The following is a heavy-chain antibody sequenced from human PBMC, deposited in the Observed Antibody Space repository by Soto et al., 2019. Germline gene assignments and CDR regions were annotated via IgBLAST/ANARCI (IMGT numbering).Heavy chain of an antibody. V-gene: IGHV3-74*01. D-gene: IGHD5-12*01. CDR2: INSDGSSI. CDR1: GFSFSTW. Sequence: EVHLVESGGGVVQPGGSLRLSCAASGFSFSTWMHWVRQAPGKGLVWLSRINSDGSSISYADSVKGRFFVSRDNAKNTLYLQINSLTAEDTAVYYCTRGARGYGNFDYWGQGVLLTVSS. J-gene: IGHJ4*02. CDR3: TRGARGYGNFDY.